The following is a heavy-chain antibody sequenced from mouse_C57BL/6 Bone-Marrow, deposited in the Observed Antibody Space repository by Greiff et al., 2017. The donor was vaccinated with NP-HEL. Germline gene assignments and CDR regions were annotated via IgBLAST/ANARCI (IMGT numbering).Heavy chain of an antibody. J-gene: IGHJ3*01. V-gene: IGHV1-59*01. CDR3: ARGAEPAWFAY. CDR2: IDPSDSYT. Sequence: QVQLQQPGAELVRPGTSVKLSCKASGYTFTSYWMHWVKQRPGQGLEWIGVIDPSDSYTNYNQKFKGKATLTVDTSSSTAYMQLSSLTSEDSAVYYCARGAEPAWFAYWGQGTLVTVSA. D-gene: IGHD3-3*01. CDR1: GYTFTSYW.